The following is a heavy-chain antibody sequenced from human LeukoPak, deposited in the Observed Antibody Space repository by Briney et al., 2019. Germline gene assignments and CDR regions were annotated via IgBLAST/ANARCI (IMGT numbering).Heavy chain of an antibody. D-gene: IGHD5-18*01. J-gene: IGHJ4*02. CDR2: IKEDGSRE. CDR1: GGSISTPSYY. V-gene: IGHV3-7*01. Sequence: PSETLSLTCTVSGGSISTPSYYWGWIRQPPGKGLEWVANIKEDGSREYYVDSVKGRFTISRDSTKNTIYLQMNNLRAEDTAVYYCARGLLRDGYTYTYSFDYWGQGALVTVSS. CDR3: ARGLLRDGYTYTYSFDY.